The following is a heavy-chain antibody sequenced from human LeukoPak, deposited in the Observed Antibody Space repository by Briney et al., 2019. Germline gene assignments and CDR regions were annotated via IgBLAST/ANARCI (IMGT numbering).Heavy chain of an antibody. V-gene: IGHV4-30-2*01. CDR3: ARARPRGVMGFDY. CDR1: GGSISSGGYS. J-gene: IGHJ4*02. Sequence: SQTPSLTCAVSGGSISSGGYSWSWIRQPPGKGREWIGYIYHSGSTYYNPSLKSRVTISVDRSKNQFSLKLSSVTAADTAVYYCARARPRGVMGFDYWGQGTLVTVSS. CDR2: IYHSGST. D-gene: IGHD3-10*01.